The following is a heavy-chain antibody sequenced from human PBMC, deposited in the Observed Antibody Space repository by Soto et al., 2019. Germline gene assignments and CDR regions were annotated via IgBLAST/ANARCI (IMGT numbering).Heavy chain of an antibody. CDR1: GFTFDDYA. V-gene: IGHV3-9*01. D-gene: IGHD3-22*01. CDR3: AKALYYYDSPHAFDI. CDR2: ISWNSGSI. Sequence: EVQLVESGGGLVQPGRSLRLSCAASGFTFDDYAMHWVRQAPGKGLEWVSGISWNSGSIGYADSVKGRFTISRDNAKNSLYLQMNSLRAEDTALYYCAKALYYYDSPHAFDIWGQGTMVTVSS. J-gene: IGHJ3*02.